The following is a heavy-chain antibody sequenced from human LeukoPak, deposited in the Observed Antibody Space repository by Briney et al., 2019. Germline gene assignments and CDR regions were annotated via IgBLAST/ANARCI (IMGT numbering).Heavy chain of an antibody. V-gene: IGHV1-8*03. CDR2: MNPNSGNT. CDR3: ARHVVVVPAANYYYYYMDV. CDR1: GYTFTSYD. Sequence: VASVKVSCKASGYTFTSYDINWVRQATGQGLEWMGWMNPNSGNTGYAQKFQGRVTITRNTSISTAYMELSSLRSEDTAVYYCARHVVVVPAANYYYYYMDVWGKGTTVTVSS. J-gene: IGHJ6*03. D-gene: IGHD2-2*01.